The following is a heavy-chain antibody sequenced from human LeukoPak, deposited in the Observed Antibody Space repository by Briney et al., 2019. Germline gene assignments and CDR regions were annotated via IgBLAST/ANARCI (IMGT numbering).Heavy chain of an antibody. D-gene: IGHD3-22*01. CDR1: GGSISDSYY. J-gene: IGHJ4*02. CDR2: IYYGGST. CDR3: GRGGYYYYSSGYKPHFDY. Sequence: SETLSLTCTVSGGSISDSYYWGWIRQPPGKGLEWIGSIYYGGSTYYNPSLESRISISVDTSKNQFSLKLISETATDTAVYYCGRGGYYYYSSGYKPHFDYWGQGTLVTVSS. V-gene: IGHV4-39*01.